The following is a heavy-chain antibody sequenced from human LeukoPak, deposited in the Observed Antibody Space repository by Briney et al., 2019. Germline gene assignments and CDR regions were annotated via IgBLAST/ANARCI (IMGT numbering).Heavy chain of an antibody. J-gene: IGHJ4*02. Sequence: GGSLRLSCAASGFTFSSYSMNWVRQAPGKGLEWVSYISSSSSTIYYADSVKGRFTISRDNAKNSLYLQMNSLRAEDTAVYYCARVGNYYDSSDYDYWGQGTLVTVSS. CDR3: ARVGNYYDSSDYDY. CDR2: ISSSSSTI. CDR1: GFTFSSYS. D-gene: IGHD3-22*01. V-gene: IGHV3-48*01.